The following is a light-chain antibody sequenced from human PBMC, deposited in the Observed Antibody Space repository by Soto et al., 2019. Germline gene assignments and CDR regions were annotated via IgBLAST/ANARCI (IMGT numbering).Light chain of an antibody. CDR2: GVN. J-gene: IGLJ1*01. V-gene: IGLV2-23*02. Sequence: QSALTQPASVSGSPGQSITISCTGNSSDVGSYNLVSWYQQHPGKAPKLMIYGVNKRPSGVSNRFSGSKSGNTASLTISGLQAEDVSDYYCCSYAGISSFYVFGTGTKVTVL. CDR3: CSYAGISSFYV. CDR1: SSDVGSYNL.